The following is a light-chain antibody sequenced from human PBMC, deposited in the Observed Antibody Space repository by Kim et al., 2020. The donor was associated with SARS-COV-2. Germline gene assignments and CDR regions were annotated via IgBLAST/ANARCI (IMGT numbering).Light chain of an antibody. Sequence: EIVLTQSPGTLSLSLGERASLSCRASQSVSNNYVVLYQQKTGQAPRLLICRTFCRTTGIPDRFSGSGSGTDFTLTISRLEPEDFAVYYCQLYGSSSGTFGQGTKVEIK. V-gene: IGKV3-20*01. CDR1: QSVSNNY. J-gene: IGKJ1*01. CDR2: RTF. CDR3: QLYGSSSGT.